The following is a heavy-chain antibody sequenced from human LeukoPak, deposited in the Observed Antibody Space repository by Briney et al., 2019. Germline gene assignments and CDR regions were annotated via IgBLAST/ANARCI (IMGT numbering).Heavy chain of an antibody. V-gene: IGHV3-33*01. CDR2: IWNDGSNK. CDR1: GFTFSIYG. J-gene: IGHJ4*02. D-gene: IGHD3-10*01. Sequence: PGGPLRLSCAASGFTFSIYGMHWVRQAPGKGLEWVAVIWNDGSNKYYADSVKGRFTISRDNSKNTLYLQMNSLRAEDTAVYSCARASGPFDYWGQGTLVTVSS. CDR3: ARASGPFDY.